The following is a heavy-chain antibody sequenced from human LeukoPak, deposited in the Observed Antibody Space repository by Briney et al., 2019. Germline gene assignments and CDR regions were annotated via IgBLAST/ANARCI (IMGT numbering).Heavy chain of an antibody. CDR2: INPNSGGT. D-gene: IGHD6-13*01. CDR3: ARDLAAAGLNFDY. Sequence: ASVKVSCKASGYTFTGYYMHWVRQAPGQGLEWMGWINPNSGGTNYAQKFQGRVTMTRDTSISTAYMELSRLRSDDTAVYYCARDLAAAGLNFDYWGQGTLVTVSS. V-gene: IGHV1-2*02. J-gene: IGHJ4*02. CDR1: GYTFTGYY.